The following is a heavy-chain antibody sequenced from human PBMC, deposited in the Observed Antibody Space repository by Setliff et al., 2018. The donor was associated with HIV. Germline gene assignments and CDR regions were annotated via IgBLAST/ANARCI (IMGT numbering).Heavy chain of an antibody. V-gene: IGHV4-4*09. Sequence: PSETLSLTCTVSGGSISSYYWSWIRQPPGKGLEWIGYIYTSGSTNYNPSLKSRVTISVDTSKNQFSLKLSSVTAADTAVYYCARETYYYVFDYWGQGTLVTVSS. CDR3: ARETYYYVFDY. CDR2: IYTSGST. J-gene: IGHJ4*01. CDR1: GGSISSYY. D-gene: IGHD3-10*02.